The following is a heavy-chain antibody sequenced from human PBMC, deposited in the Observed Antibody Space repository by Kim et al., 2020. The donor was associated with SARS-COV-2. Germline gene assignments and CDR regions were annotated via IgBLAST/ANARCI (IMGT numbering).Heavy chain of an antibody. J-gene: IGHJ6*02. D-gene: IGHD3-10*01. CDR2: ISGGGDST. CDR3: ARYVGSVNLYSGFSV. CDR1: GFTFSTYA. Sequence: GGSLRLSCAASGFTFSTYAMSWVRQAPGKGLEWVASISGGGDSTYYADSVKGRFTVSRDNSKDTLYLQMNNLRVEDTAVYFCARYVGSVNLYSGFSVWG. V-gene: IGHV3-23*01.